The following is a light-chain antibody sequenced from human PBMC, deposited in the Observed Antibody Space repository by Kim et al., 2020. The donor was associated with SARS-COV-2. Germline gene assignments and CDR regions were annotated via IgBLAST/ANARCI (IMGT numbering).Light chain of an antibody. CDR3: QQYNNWPQT. J-gene: IGKJ1*01. CDR2: GAS. CDR1: QSVSSN. V-gene: IGKV3-15*01. Sequence: VAPGERATLSCRASQSVSSNLAWYQQKPGQAPRLLSYGASTRATGGPARCSGSGSGTEFTLTILSLQSEDFAIYYCQQYNNWPQTFGQGTKVDIK.